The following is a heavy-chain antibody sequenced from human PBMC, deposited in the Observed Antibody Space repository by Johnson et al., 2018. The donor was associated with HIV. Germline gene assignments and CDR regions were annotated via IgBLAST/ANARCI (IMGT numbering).Heavy chain of an antibody. CDR1: GFTFSSYA. Sequence: QVQLVESGGGLVQPGGSLRLSCAASGFTFSSYAMSWVRQAPCKGLEWVAVISYDGSNKYYADSVKGRFTISRDNSKNTLSLQMNSPRVDDTAIYYCARVRAGRENAFDIWGQGTMVTVSS. CDR2: ISYDGSNK. J-gene: IGHJ3*02. CDR3: ARVRAGRENAFDI. D-gene: IGHD1-26*01. V-gene: IGHV3-30*04.